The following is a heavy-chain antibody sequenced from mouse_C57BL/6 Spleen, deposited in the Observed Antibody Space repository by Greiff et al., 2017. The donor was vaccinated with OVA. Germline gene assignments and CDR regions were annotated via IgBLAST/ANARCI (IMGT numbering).Heavy chain of an antibody. CDR1: GYAFSSSW. V-gene: IGHV1-82*01. CDR3: ARGPSNWDEGY. D-gene: IGHD4-1*01. Sequence: QVQLQQSGPELVKPGASVKISCKASGYAFSSSWMNWVKQRPGKGLEWIGRIYPGDGDTNYNGKFKGKATLTADKSSSTAYMQLSSLTSEDSAVYFCARGPSNWDEGYWGQGTTLTVSS. J-gene: IGHJ2*01. CDR2: IYPGDGDT.